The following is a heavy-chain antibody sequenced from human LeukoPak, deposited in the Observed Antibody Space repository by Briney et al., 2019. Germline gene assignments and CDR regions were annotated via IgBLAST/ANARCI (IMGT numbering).Heavy chain of an antibody. V-gene: IGHV4-59*12. J-gene: IGHJ4*02. CDR2: IYYSGST. CDR1: GGSISSYY. CDR3: ARDRYETAKDY. D-gene: IGHD2-21*02. Sequence: SETLSLTCTVSGGSISSYYWSWIRQPPGKGLEWIGYIYYSGSTNYSPSLKSRVTISVDTSKNQFSLKLSSVTAADTAVYYCARDRYETAKDYWGQGTLVTVSS.